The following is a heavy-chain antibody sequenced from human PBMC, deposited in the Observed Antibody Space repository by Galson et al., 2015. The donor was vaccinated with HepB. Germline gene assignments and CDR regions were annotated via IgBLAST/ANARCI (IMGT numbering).Heavy chain of an antibody. D-gene: IGHD2-2*02. V-gene: IGHV1-69*13. CDR1: GGTFSSYA. CDR2: IIPIFGTA. CDR3: ARDIVVVPAAITQNRYYYYYMDV. J-gene: IGHJ6*03. Sequence: SVKVSCKASGGTFSSYAISWVRQAPGQGLEWMGGIIPIFGTANYAQKFQGRVTITADESTSTAHMELSSLRSEDTAVYYCARDIVVVPAAITQNRYYYYYMDVWGKGTTVTVSS.